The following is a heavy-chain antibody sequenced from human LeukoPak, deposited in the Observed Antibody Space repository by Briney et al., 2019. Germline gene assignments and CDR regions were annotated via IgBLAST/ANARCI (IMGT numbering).Heavy chain of an antibody. CDR3: ARDPYSGSYGDYYYYYMDV. D-gene: IGHD1-26*01. Sequence: PGGSLRLSCAASGFRFNTYWMSWVRQAPGKGLEWVANIKQDGNEKYYADSVKGRFTISRDNAENSLYLQMNSPRAEDTAVYYCARDPYSGSYGDYYYYYMDVWGKGTTVTISS. CDR2: IKQDGNEK. CDR1: GFRFNTYW. V-gene: IGHV3-7*01. J-gene: IGHJ6*03.